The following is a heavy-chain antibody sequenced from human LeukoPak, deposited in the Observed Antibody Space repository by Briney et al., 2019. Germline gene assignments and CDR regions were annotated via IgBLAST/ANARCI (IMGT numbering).Heavy chain of an antibody. V-gene: IGHV3-33*01. CDR2: IWYDGSNK. Sequence: GRSLRPSCAASGFTFSSYGMHWVRQAPGKGLEWVAVIWYDGSNKYYADSVKGRFTISRDNSKNTLYLQMNSLRAEDTAVYYCARFRGFGEPRMDVWGQGTTVTVSS. J-gene: IGHJ6*02. CDR3: ARFRGFGEPRMDV. CDR1: GFTFSSYG. D-gene: IGHD3-10*01.